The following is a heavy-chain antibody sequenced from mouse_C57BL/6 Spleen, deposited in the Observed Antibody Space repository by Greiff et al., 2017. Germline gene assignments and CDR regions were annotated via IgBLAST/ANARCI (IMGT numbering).Heavy chain of an antibody. CDR2: IDPETGGT. CDR1: GYTFTDYE. CDR3: TRSYFDY. J-gene: IGHJ2*01. Sequence: QVQLQQSGAELVRPGASVTLSCKASGYTFTDYEMHWVKQTPVHGLEWIGAIDPETGGTAYNQKFKGKAILTADKSSSTAYMELRSLTDEDSDVYYCTRSYFDYWGQGTTLTVSS. V-gene: IGHV1-15*01.